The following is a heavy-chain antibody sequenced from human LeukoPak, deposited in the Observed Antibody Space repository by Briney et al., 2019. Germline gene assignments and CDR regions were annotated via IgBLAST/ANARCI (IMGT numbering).Heavy chain of an antibody. Sequence: GESLKISCKGSGYSFTSYWIGWVRQMPGKGLEWTGIIYPGDSDTRYSPSFQGKVTISADKSISTAYLQWSSLKASDTAMYYCARPPGDYDILTGSDAFDIWGQGTMVTVSS. V-gene: IGHV5-51*01. CDR1: GYSFTSYW. D-gene: IGHD3-9*01. J-gene: IGHJ3*02. CDR2: IYPGDSDT. CDR3: ARPPGDYDILTGSDAFDI.